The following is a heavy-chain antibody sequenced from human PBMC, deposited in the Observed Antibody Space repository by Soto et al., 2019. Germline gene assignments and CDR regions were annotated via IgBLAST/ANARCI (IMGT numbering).Heavy chain of an antibody. CDR2: INHFGSP. CDR1: NGSFMGYY. Sequence: SETLSLTCGVYNGSFMGYYWTWVRQPPGKGLEWIGEINHFGSPNYNPSLKSRVAISIDTSKHQFSLSLRSLTAADTAVYYCASPHRGRFLDKGDYWGQGILVTVSS. V-gene: IGHV4-34*01. J-gene: IGHJ4*02. D-gene: IGHD3-3*01. CDR3: ASPHRGRFLDKGDY.